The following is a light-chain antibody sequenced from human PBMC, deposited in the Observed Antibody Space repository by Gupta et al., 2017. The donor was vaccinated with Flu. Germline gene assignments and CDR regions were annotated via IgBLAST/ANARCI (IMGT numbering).Light chain of an antibody. CDR3: QAWDSRTTAV. CDR1: MLGDNY. Sequence: SFDLTQPPSVSVSPGPTARITCSGDMLGDNYASWYQQKPGQSPVLVIHQDTRRPSGIPDRFSGSSSGNTATLTISGAQAVDEADYYCQAWDSRTTAVFGGGTKLTVL. V-gene: IGLV3-1*01. J-gene: IGLJ2*01. CDR2: QDT.